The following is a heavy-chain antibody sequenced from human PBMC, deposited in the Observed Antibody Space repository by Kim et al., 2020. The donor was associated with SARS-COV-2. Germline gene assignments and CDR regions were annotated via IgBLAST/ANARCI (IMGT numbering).Heavy chain of an antibody. CDR1: GFTFSSYW. CDR2: INRDATTT. J-gene: IGHJ6*02. D-gene: IGHD3-10*01. Sequence: GGSLRLSCAASGFTFSSYWMYWVRQAPGKGLVWVARINRDATTTNYADSVRGRFTISRDNAKNTLFLQLNSLGDEDTAIYYCAGHRYGCYSGMDVWGQG. V-gene: IGHV3-74*01. CDR3: AGHRYGCYSGMDV.